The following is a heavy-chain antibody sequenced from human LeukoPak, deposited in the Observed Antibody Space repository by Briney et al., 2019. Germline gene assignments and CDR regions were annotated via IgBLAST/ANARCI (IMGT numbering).Heavy chain of an antibody. J-gene: IGHJ4*02. Sequence: SVKVSCKASGGTFSSYAINWVRQAPGQGLEWMGGIIPIFGTANYAQKFQGRVTMTRDKSTRTVYMELSSLRSEDTAVYYCARGGGYGYPTGANWGQGTQVTVSS. D-gene: IGHD5-18*01. V-gene: IGHV1-69*05. CDR3: ARGGGYGYPTGAN. CDR2: IIPIFGTA. CDR1: GGTFSSYA.